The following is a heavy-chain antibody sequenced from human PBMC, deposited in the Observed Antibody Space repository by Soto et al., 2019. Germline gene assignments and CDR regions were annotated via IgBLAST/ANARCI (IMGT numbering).Heavy chain of an antibody. CDR2: ITPMFGTA. Sequence: QVQLDQSGAEVKKPGSSVKVSCKASGGTFNTYGINWVRQAPGQGLEWMGGITPMFGTAIYSQKFQGRVTLTADESTSTAYMELSSLTSHDTGVYRCARDRGSYSSGFSAFDMWGHGTMVTFSP. CDR3: ARDRGSYSSGFSAFDM. CDR1: GGTFNTYG. D-gene: IGHD1-26*01. J-gene: IGHJ3*02. V-gene: IGHV1-69*01.